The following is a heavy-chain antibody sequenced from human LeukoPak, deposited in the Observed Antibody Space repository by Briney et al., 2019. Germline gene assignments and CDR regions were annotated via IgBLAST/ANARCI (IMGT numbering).Heavy chain of an antibody. D-gene: IGHD6-19*01. V-gene: IGHV4-31*03. CDR1: GGPISSGGYY. J-gene: IGHJ3*02. CDR2: IYYSGST. CDR3: ARAGYSSGWYGRAFDI. Sequence: SETLSLTCTVSGGPISSGGYYWSWIRQHPGKGLEWIGYIYYSGSTYYNPSLKSRVTISVDTSKNQFSLKLSSVTAADTAVYYCARAGYSSGWYGRAFDIWGQGTMVTVSS.